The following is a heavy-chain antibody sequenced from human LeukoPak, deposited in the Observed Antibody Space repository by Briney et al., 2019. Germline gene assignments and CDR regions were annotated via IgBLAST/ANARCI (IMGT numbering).Heavy chain of an antibody. J-gene: IGHJ4*02. CDR2: IYHSGST. CDR3: ASLFYYDSSGYSYYFDY. Sequence: SETLSLTCTVSDGSISSYYWSWIRQPPGKGLEWIGHIYHSGSTNYNPSLKSRVTISVDTSKNQFSLKLSSVTAADTALYYCASLFYYDSSGYSYYFDYWGQGTLVTVSS. V-gene: IGHV4-59*01. D-gene: IGHD3-22*01. CDR1: DGSISSYY.